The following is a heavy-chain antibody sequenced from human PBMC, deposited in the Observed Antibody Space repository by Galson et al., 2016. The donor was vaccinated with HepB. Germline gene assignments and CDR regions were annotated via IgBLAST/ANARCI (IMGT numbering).Heavy chain of an antibody. CDR2: IYWDDED. V-gene: IGHV2-5*02. CDR3: AHRGRTRYFDT. J-gene: IGHJ4*02. CDR1: GISVTTFEVG. D-gene: IGHD3/OR15-3a*01. Sequence: PALVKPTQTLTLTCSVSGISVTTFEVGVGWIRQSPGKAPEWLAIIYWDDEDRYSPSLKSRHTITRDTSKNQVVLTMINMDPEDTATYYCAHRGRTRYFDTWGQGTLVTVSS.